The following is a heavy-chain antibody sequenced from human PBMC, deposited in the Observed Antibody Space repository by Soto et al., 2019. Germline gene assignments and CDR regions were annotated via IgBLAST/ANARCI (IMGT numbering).Heavy chain of an antibody. CDR3: ARNLPVSGPIDY. Sequence: GGSLRLSCAASGCTFSSYGMHWVRQAPGKGLEWVAVIWYDGSNKYYADSVKGRFTISRDNSKNTLYLQMNSLRAEDTAVYYCARNLPVSGPIDYWGQGTLVTVSS. CDR1: GCTFSSYG. J-gene: IGHJ4*02. CDR2: IWYDGSNK. D-gene: IGHD3-3*01. V-gene: IGHV3-33*01.